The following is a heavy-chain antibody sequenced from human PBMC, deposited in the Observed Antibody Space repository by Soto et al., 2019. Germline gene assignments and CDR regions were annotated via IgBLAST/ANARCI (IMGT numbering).Heavy chain of an antibody. CDR1: RFTFSDYW. V-gene: IGHV3-7*05. D-gene: IGHD3-10*01. CDR3: ASSMGRGGNDY. J-gene: IGHJ4*02. Sequence: VQLVESGGGLVQPGGSLRLSCAASRFTFSDYWMSWVRQAPGKGLECVANIKTDGSEKYYVDPVKGRFTISRDNAKNSLYLQMNSLRAEDTAVYYCASSMGRGGNDYWGQGTLVAVSS. CDR2: IKTDGSEK.